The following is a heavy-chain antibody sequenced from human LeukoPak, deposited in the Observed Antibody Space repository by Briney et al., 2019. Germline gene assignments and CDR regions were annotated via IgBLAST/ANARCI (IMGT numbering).Heavy chain of an antibody. D-gene: IGHD2-15*01. V-gene: IGHV4-4*07. Sequence: SETLSLTCTVSGDTISNYNWTWIRQSAGKGLQWIGRINTSGNTNYNPYLKSRVTMSLDTSKNQFSMNLSSVTAADTVVYYCARERLGFRVDVWVKGTTVSVSS. CDR3: ARERLGFRVDV. CDR2: INTSGNT. CDR1: GDTISNYN. J-gene: IGHJ6*04.